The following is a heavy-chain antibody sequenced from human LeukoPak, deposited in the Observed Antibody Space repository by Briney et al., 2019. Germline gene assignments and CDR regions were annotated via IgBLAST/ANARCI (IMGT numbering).Heavy chain of an antibody. CDR2: MSSSDDGR. J-gene: IGHJ4*02. Sequence: GGSLRLSCAASGFTFSSYSMNWVRQAPGKGLEWVSAMSSSDDGRYYAASVRGRFTISRDTSRSTLYLQMNSLRAEDTAVYYCARYSGTFSNSYFDCWGQGTLVTVSS. D-gene: IGHD1-26*01. CDR1: GFTFSSYS. CDR3: ARYSGTFSNSYFDC. V-gene: IGHV3-23*01.